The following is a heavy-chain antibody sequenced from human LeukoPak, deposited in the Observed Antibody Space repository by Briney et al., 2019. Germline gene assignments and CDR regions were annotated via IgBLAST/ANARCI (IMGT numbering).Heavy chain of an antibody. V-gene: IGHV1-2*02. D-gene: IGHD6-19*01. J-gene: IGHJ4*02. CDR2: INPNSGGT. CDR3: ARDLGLAVAGTDY. CDR1: GYTFTGYY. Sequence: ASVKVSCKASGYTFTGYYMHWVRQAPGQGLEWMGWINPNSGGTNYAQKFQGRVTMTRDTSISTAYMELSRLRSDDTAVYYCARDLGLAVAGTDYWGQGTLVTVSS.